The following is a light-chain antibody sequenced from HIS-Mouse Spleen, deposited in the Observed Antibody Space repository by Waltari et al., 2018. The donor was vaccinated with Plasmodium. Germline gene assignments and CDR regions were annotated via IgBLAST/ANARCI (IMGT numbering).Light chain of an antibody. CDR1: KLGAKY. V-gene: IGLV3-1*01. CDR3: QAWDSSTAV. J-gene: IGLJ3*02. CDR2: QDS. Sequence: SSELTQPPSVSVSPGQTASIPCPGDKLGAKYACWYQQKPGQSPVLVIYQDSKRPSGIPERFSGSNSGNTATLTISGTQAMDEADYYCQAWDSSTAVFGGGTKLTVL.